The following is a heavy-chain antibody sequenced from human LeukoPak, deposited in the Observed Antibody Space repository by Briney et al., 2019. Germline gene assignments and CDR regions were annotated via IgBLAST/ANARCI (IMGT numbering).Heavy chain of an antibody. D-gene: IGHD3-22*01. Sequence: ATVKVSCKASGYTFTGYYLHWVRQAPGHGLEWMGWINPNSGDTNYAQRFQGRVTMTRDTSITTAYMELSRLRSDDTAMYYCAREYYYDTSTYYSKWFDTWGQGSLVTVSS. CDR3: AREYYYDTSTYYSKWFDT. CDR2: INPNSGDT. V-gene: IGHV1-2*02. CDR1: GYTFTGYY. J-gene: IGHJ5*02.